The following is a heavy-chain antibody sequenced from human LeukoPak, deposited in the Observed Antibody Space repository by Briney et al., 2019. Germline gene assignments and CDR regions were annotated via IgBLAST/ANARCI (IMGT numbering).Heavy chain of an antibody. J-gene: IGHJ4*02. CDR3: ARRRVGGDGYNQADYYFDY. CDR2: ISWNSGSI. CDR1: GFTFDDYA. Sequence: GRSLRLSCAASGFTFDDYAMHWVRQAPGKGLEWVSGISWNSGSIGYADSVKGRFTISRDNAKNSLYLQMNSLRAEDTALYYCARRRVGGDGYNQADYYFDYWGQGTLVTASS. D-gene: IGHD5-24*01. V-gene: IGHV3-9*01.